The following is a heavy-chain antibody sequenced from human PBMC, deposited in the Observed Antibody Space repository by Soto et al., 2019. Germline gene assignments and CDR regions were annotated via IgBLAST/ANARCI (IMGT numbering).Heavy chain of an antibody. J-gene: IGHJ4*02. Sequence: EVQLVESGGGLVQPGGSLKLSCAASGFTLSGFDVHWVRQAAGEGLEWVARIKTKVESYATEYAASVKGRFSISRDDSKNTAYLEMNSLKTEDRAVYYCTRRHCSGGGCYSDFDFWGQGSLVTVSS. CDR1: GFTLSGFD. CDR2: IKTKVESYAT. V-gene: IGHV3-73*01. CDR3: TRRHCSGGGCYSDFDF. D-gene: IGHD2-15*01.